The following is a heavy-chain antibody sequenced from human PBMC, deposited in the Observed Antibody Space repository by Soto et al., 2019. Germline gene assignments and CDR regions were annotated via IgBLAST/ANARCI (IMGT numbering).Heavy chain of an antibody. CDR2: IYYTAST. V-gene: IGHV4-30-4*01. CDR1: GGSITSGDYY. J-gene: IGHJ4*02. CDR3: ARGAAPFDY. Sequence: QVQLQESGPGLVKPSQTLSLTCTVSGGSITSGDYYWSWIRQPPGKGLEWIAYIYYTASTYYNPSLKSRVTVSVDTSKNQFSPRLSSVTSADTAVYYCARGAAPFDYWGQGTLVTVSS. D-gene: IGHD1-26*01.